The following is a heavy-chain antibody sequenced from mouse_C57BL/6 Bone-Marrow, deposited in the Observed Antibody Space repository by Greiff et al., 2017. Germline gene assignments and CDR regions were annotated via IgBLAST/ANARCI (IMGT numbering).Heavy chain of an antibody. V-gene: IGHV1-47*01. Sequence: QVQLQQSGAELVKPGASVKMSCKASGYTFTTYPIEWMKQNHGQSLEWIGNFHPYNDDTKYNEKFKGKATLTVETSSSTVYLELSRVTSDDSAVYYCARGGGSSFLYLDVWGTGTTVTVSS. D-gene: IGHD1-1*01. CDR2: FHPYNDDT. CDR1: GYTFTTYP. J-gene: IGHJ1*03. CDR3: ARGGGSSFLYLDV.